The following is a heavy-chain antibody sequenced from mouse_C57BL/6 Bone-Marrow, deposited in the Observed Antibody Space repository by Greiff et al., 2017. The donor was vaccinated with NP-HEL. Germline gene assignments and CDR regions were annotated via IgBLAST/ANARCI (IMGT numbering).Heavy chain of an antibody. Sequence: QVQLQQPGAELVKPGASVKLSCKASGYTFTSYWMHWVKQRPGQGLEWIGMIHPNSGSTNYNEKFKSKATLTVDKSSSTAYMQLSSLTSEDSAVYYCAKMHGGYGLAYWGQGTLVTVSA. CDR3: AKMHGGYGLAY. V-gene: IGHV1-64*01. J-gene: IGHJ3*01. CDR1: GYTFTSYW. CDR2: IHPNSGST. D-gene: IGHD2-2*01.